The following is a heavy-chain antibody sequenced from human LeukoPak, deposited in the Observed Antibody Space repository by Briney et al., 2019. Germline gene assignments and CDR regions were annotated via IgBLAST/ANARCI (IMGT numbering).Heavy chain of an antibody. V-gene: IGHV3-11*01. Sequence: GGSLRLSCAASGFTFSDYYMSWIRQAPGKGLEWVSYISSSGSTIYYADPVKGRFTISRDNAKNSLYLQMNSLRAEDTAVYYCARESTVTYYDFWSGGDAFDIWGQGTMVTVSS. CDR1: GFTFSDYY. CDR2: ISSSGSTI. J-gene: IGHJ3*02. CDR3: ARESTVTYYDFWSGGDAFDI. D-gene: IGHD3-3*01.